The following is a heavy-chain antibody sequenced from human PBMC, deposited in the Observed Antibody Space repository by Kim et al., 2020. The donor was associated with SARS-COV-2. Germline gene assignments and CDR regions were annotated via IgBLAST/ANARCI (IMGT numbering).Heavy chain of an antibody. Sequence: GGSLRLSCAASGFTFSSYGMHWVRQAPGKGLEWVAVIWYDGSNKYYADSVKGRFTISRDNSKNTLYLQMNSLRAEDTAVYYCARDARYWGCYYYGMDVWGQGTTVTVSS. J-gene: IGHJ6*02. D-gene: IGHD2-15*01. CDR3: ARDARYWGCYYYGMDV. CDR1: GFTFSSYG. V-gene: IGHV3-33*01. CDR2: IWYDGSNK.